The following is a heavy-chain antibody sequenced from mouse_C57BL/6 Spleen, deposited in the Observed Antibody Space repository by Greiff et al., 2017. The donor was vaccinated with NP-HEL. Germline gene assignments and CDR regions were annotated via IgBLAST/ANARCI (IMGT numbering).Heavy chain of an antibody. Sequence: VKLQQSGAELVRPGASVTLSCKASGYTFTDYEMHWVKQTPVHGLERIGAIDPETGGTAYNQKFKGKAILTADKSSSTAYMELRSLTSEDSAVYYGTRPVVRDAMDYWGQGTSVTVSS. V-gene: IGHV1-15*01. CDR3: TRPVVRDAMDY. CDR2: IDPETGGT. D-gene: IGHD1-1*01. CDR1: GYTFTDYE. J-gene: IGHJ4*01.